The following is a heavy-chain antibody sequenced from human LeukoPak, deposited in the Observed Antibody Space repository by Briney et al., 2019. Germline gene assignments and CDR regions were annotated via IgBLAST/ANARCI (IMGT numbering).Heavy chain of an antibody. CDR2: ISYDGSTK. CDR3: ARKAAAGPALDY. D-gene: IGHD6-13*01. CDR1: GFTFSSYA. Sequence: RTLSLSCAASGFTFSSYAMHWIRQAPGKGLEWVAVISYDGSTKYYADSVKGRFTISRDNSKNTLYLQMNSPRAEDTAVYYCARKAAAGPALDYWGQGTLVTVSS. V-gene: IGHV3-30*04. J-gene: IGHJ4*02.